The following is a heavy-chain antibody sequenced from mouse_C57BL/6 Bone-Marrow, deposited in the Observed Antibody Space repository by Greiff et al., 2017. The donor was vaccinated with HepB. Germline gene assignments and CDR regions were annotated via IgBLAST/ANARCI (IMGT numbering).Heavy chain of an antibody. CDR3: ARGGLRKFDY. D-gene: IGHD2-2*01. Sequence: VQLQQSGAELVKPGASVKLSCTASGFNIKDYYMHWVKQRTEQGLEWIGRIDPEDGETKTAPKFQGKATITADTSSNTPYLQLSSLTSEDTAVDYCARGGLRKFDYWGQGTTLTVSS. CDR2: IDPEDGET. V-gene: IGHV14-2*01. CDR1: GFNIKDYY. J-gene: IGHJ2*01.